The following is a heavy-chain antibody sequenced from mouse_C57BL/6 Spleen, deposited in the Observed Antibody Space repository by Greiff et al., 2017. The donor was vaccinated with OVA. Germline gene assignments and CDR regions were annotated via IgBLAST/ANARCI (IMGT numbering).Heavy chain of an antibody. CDR3: ARHDGYDFDY. J-gene: IGHJ2*01. V-gene: IGHV1-64*01. Sequence: VQLQQPGAELVKPGASVKLSCKASGYTFTSYWMHWVKQSPGKGLEWIGIIHPNSGSTNYNEKFKSKATLTGDKSSSTAYMQLSSLTSEDSAVYYCARHDGYDFDYWGQVTTLTVAS. CDR2: IHPNSGST. CDR1: GYTFTSYW. D-gene: IGHD2-2*01.